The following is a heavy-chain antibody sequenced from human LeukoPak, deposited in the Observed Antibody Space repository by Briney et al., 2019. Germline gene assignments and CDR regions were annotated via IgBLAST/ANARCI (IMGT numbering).Heavy chain of an antibody. V-gene: IGHV3-21*01. J-gene: IGHJ4*02. CDR1: GFTFSSYE. Sequence: GGSLRLSCAASGFTFSSYEMNWVRQAPGKGLEWVSSISSSSSYIYYADSAKGRFTISRDNAKNSLYLQMNSLRAEDTAVYYCASLTVVTELDYWGQGTLVTVSS. CDR2: ISSSSSYI. D-gene: IGHD4-23*01. CDR3: ASLTVVTELDY.